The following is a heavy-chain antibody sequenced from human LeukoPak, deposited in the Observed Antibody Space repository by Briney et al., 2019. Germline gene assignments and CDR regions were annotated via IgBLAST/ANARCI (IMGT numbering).Heavy chain of an antibody. CDR2: IYYSGST. CDR3: ARRSYDIWSPFDP. V-gene: IGHV4-59*08. CDR1: GGSISSYY. Sequence: KPSETLSLTCTVSGGSISSYYWSWIRQPPGKGLEWIGYIYYSGSTNYNPSLKSRVTISVDTSKNQFSLKLSSVTAADTAVYYCARRSYDIWSPFDPWGQGTLVTVSS. J-gene: IGHJ5*02. D-gene: IGHD3-9*01.